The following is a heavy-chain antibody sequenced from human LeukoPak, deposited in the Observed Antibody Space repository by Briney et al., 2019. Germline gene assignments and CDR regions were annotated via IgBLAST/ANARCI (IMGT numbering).Heavy chain of an antibody. Sequence: SETLSLTCNVSGDSISRSRHFWAWIRQSPGRGLEWIEYIYNSGSTYYNPSLKSRVTISVDTSKNQFSLRLSSVTAADTAVYYCARYPIVSAAGTIYWGQGTLVTVSS. D-gene: IGHD6-13*01. CDR1: GDSISRSRHF. V-gene: IGHV4-39*07. J-gene: IGHJ4*02. CDR2: IYNSGST. CDR3: ARYPIVSAAGTIY.